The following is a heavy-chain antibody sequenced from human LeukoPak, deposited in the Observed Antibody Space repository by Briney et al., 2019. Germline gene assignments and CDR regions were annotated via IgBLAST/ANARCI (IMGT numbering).Heavy chain of an antibody. CDR3: ARVLAARQLNYYYYGMDV. Sequence: WASVKVSCKASGYTFTSYDINWVRQATGQGLEWMGWMNPNSGNTGYAQKFQGRVTMTRNTSISTAYMELSSLGSEDTAVYYCARVLAARQLNYYYYGMDVWGQGTTVTVSS. J-gene: IGHJ6*02. CDR1: GYTFTSYD. V-gene: IGHV1-8*01. CDR2: MNPNSGNT. D-gene: IGHD6-6*01.